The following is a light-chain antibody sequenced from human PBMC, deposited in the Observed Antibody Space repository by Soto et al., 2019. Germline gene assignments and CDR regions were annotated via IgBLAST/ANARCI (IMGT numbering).Light chain of an antibody. CDR1: QSVSSN. V-gene: IGKV3-15*01. CDR3: QQYNNWPQT. Sequence: EIVMTPSPATLSVSPGERATLSCRASQSVSSNLAWYQQKPGQAPRLLIYGASTRATGIPARFSGSGSGTEFTLTISSLQSEDFAVYYCQQYNNWPQTFGQGTKGDI. CDR2: GAS. J-gene: IGKJ1*01.